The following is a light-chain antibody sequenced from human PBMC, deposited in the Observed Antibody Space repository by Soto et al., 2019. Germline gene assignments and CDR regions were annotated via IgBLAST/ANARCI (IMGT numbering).Light chain of an antibody. CDR2: RNN. CDR3: AAWDDSLSAHVV. Sequence: QSVLTQPPSASGTPGQRVTISCSGSSSNIGSNYVYWYQQLPGTAPKLLIYRNNQRPSGVPARLSGSKSGTSASLAVSGLLSDDEADYYCAAWDDSLSAHVVFGGGTKLTVL. CDR1: SSNIGSNY. V-gene: IGLV1-47*01. J-gene: IGLJ2*01.